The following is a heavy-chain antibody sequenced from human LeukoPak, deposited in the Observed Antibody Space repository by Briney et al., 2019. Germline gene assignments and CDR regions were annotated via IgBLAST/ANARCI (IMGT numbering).Heavy chain of an antibody. CDR2: IYHSGST. D-gene: IGHD1-1*01. V-gene: IGHV4-34*01. J-gene: IGHJ2*01. CDR1: GGSFSGYY. Sequence: SETLSLTCAVYGGSFSGYYWSWIRQPPGKGLEWIGYIYHSGSTYYNPSLKSRVTISVDRSKNQFSLKLSSVTAADTAVYYCARSQLGGYWYFDLWGRGTLVTVSS. CDR3: ARSQLGGYWYFDL.